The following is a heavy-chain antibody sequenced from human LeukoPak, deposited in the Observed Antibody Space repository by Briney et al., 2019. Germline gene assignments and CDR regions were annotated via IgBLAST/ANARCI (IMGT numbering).Heavy chain of an antibody. D-gene: IGHD5-12*01. Sequence: GGSLRLSCAASGFTVSSNYMSWVRQAPGKGLEWVSGISWNSGSIGYADSVKGRFTISRDKAKNSLYLHMNSLRAEDTALYYCAKDSDIVATNFDYWGQGTLVTVSS. V-gene: IGHV3-9*01. CDR3: AKDSDIVATNFDY. CDR1: GFTVSSNY. CDR2: ISWNSGSI. J-gene: IGHJ4*02.